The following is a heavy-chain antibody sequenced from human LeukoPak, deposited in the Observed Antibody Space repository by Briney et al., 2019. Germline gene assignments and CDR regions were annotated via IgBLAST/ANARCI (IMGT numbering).Heavy chain of an antibody. CDR2: INGDETSA. CDR1: GFIFSRYL. V-gene: IGHV3-74*01. D-gene: IGHD3-22*01. J-gene: IGHJ3*02. CDR3: ATLTHYDSRSFAFDI. Sequence: PGGSLRLSCAASGFIFSRYLMYWVRQAPGKGLVWVSHINGDETSANYADFVKGRFTISRDNAKNTLYLQMNSLGVEDTALYYCATLTHYDSRSFAFDIWRQGTMVTVSS.